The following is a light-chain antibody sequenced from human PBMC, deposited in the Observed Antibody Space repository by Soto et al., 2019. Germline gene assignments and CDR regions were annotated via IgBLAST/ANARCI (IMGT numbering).Light chain of an antibody. V-gene: IGLV2-14*01. CDR3: VSFTVHYPYV. Sequence: QSALTQPASVSGSPGQSITISCTGTSGDVGAYDFVSWYQHHPGKAPRLVIYDVSRRPAGASDRFSGSKSGSTASLTISSLQAEDEADYYCVSFTVHYPYVLGNGTKVT. CDR1: SGDVGAYDF. J-gene: IGLJ1*01. CDR2: DVS.